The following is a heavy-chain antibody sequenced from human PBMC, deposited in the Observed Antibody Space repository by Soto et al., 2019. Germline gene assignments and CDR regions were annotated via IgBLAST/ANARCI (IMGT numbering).Heavy chain of an antibody. CDR2: ISSDGGDK. V-gene: IGHV3-30*03. Sequence: QLVESGGDVVQPGRSLRLSCAASGFSFSNYGMHWVRQAPGKGLEWVAVISSDGGDKYYADSVKGRFTISRDNSKNTLYLQMNSLRPEDTAMFYCAIRSYQYAFDIWGQGTMVTVSS. CDR1: GFSFSNYG. CDR3: AIRSYQYAFDI. J-gene: IGHJ3*02. D-gene: IGHD1-26*01.